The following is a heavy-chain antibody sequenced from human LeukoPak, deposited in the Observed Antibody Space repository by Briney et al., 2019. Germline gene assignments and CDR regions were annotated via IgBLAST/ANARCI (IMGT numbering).Heavy chain of an antibody. CDR1: GYNFTSYW. J-gene: IGHJ4*02. Sequence: RGESLKISCKASGYNFTSYWIGWVRQMPGKGLEWMGIIYPGDSDARYRPSFQGQVTISADKSISTAYLQWSSLKASDTAMYYCAKLETFQLYSYFDYWGQGTLATVSS. D-gene: IGHD3-16*02. CDR3: AKLETFQLYSYFDY. CDR2: IYPGDSDA. V-gene: IGHV5-51*01.